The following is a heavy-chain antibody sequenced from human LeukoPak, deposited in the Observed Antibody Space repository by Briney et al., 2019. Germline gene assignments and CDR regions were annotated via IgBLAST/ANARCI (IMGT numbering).Heavy chain of an antibody. Sequence: SETLSLTCTVSGGSISSYYWSWIRQPPGKGLEWIGYIYYSGSTNYNPSLKSRVTISVDTSKNQFSLKLSSVTAADTAVYYCARDLPNSGYDYYFDYWGQGTLVTVSS. V-gene: IGHV4-59*01. CDR3: ARDLPNSGYDYYFDY. CDR1: GGSISSYY. CDR2: IYYSGST. J-gene: IGHJ4*02. D-gene: IGHD5-12*01.